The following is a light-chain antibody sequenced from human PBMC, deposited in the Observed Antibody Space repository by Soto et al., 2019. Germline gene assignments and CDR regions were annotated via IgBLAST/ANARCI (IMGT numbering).Light chain of an antibody. CDR2: KAS. CDR3: QQYNVYAT. CDR1: QTISSW. Sequence: DIQMTQSPSTLSASVGDTVTITCRASQTISSWLAWYQQKPGKAPKLLIYKASRLESGVASRFSSCGSTKEFTLSISSLQPDDFANYYCQQYNVYATFGQGTKVEIK. J-gene: IGKJ1*01. V-gene: IGKV1-5*03.